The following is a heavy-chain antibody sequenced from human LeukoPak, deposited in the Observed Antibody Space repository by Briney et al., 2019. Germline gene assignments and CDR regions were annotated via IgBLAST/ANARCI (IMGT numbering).Heavy chain of an antibody. Sequence: ASVKVSCKASGGTFISYAISWVRQAPGQGLEWMGRIIPILGIANYAQKFQGRVTITADKSTSTAYMELSSLRSEDTAVYYCASLGSSGWYDIDYWGQGTLVTVSS. CDR2: IIPILGIA. V-gene: IGHV1-69*04. CDR3: ASLGSSGWYDIDY. D-gene: IGHD6-19*01. CDR1: GGTFISYA. J-gene: IGHJ4*02.